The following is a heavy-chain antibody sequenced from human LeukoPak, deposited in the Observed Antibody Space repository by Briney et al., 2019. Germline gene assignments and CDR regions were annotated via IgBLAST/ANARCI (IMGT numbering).Heavy chain of an antibody. CDR2: ISYDGSNK. D-gene: IGHD1-1*01. V-gene: IGHV3-30-3*01. CDR1: GFTFSGYP. CDR3: ARDCRLNCARQPGFDS. Sequence: GGSLRLSCAASGFTFSGYPIHWVRQAPGKGLEWVAVISYDGSNKYYADSVKGRFTISRDNSKNSLYLQLSSLRDEDTAVYYCARDCRLNCARQPGFDSWGQGTLVTVSS. J-gene: IGHJ5*01.